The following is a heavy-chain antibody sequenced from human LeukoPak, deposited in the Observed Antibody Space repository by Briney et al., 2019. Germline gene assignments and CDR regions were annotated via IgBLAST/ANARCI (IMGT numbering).Heavy chain of an antibody. CDR1: GFTFSSHA. J-gene: IGHJ4*02. V-gene: IGHV3-23*01. CDR2: ISGSGGST. D-gene: IGHD3-22*01. Sequence: PGGSLRLSCAASGFTFSSHAMSWVRQAPGKGLEWVSAISGSGGSTYYADSVKGRFTISRDNSKNTLYLQMNSLRAEDTAVYYCAKFDDSNGYYRYWGQGTLVTVSS. CDR3: AKFDDSNGYYRY.